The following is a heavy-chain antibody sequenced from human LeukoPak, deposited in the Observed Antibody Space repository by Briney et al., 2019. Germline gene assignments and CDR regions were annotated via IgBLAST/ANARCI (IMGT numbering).Heavy chain of an antibody. J-gene: IGHJ4*02. V-gene: IGHV3-23*01. CDR3: AREQNYYDSSGYKVWYFDY. CDR1: GFTFSSYG. D-gene: IGHD3-22*01. Sequence: RGTLRLSCAASGFTFSSYGMSWVRQAPGKGLEWVSAISGSGGSTYYADSVKGRFTISRDNSKNTLYLQMNGLRVEDTAVYYCAREQNYYDSSGYKVWYFDYWGQGTLVTVSS. CDR2: ISGSGGST.